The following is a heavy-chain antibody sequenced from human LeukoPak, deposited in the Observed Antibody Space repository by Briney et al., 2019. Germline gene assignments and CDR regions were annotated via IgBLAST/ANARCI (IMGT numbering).Heavy chain of an antibody. CDR1: GGSISSYY. J-gene: IGHJ4*02. D-gene: IGHD3-10*01. CDR3: ARCLRLGFGELFDY. V-gene: IGHV4-59*01. CDR2: IYYSGST. Sequence: SETLSLTCTVSGGSISSYYWSWIRQPPGKGLEWIGYIYYSGSTNYNPSLKSRVTISVDTSKNQFSLKLSSVTAADTAVYYCARCLRLGFGELFDYWGQGTLVTVSP.